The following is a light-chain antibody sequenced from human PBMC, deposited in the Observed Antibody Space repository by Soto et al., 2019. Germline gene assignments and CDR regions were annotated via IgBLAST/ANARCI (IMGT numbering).Light chain of an antibody. CDR3: QSYDSSLSAVV. V-gene: IGLV1-40*01. J-gene: IGLJ2*01. CDR1: SSNIGAGYD. Sequence: QSVLTQPRSVSGAPGQRVTISCTGSSSNIGAGYDVHWYQQLPGTAPKLLIYGNSNRPSGVPDRFSGSKSGTSASLALTGLQAEDEAGYYCQSYDSSLSAVVFGGGTKLTVL. CDR2: GNS.